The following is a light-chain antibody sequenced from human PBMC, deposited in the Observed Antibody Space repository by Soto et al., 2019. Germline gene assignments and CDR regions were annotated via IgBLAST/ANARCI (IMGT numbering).Light chain of an antibody. J-gene: IGKJ5*01. CDR2: SAS. V-gene: IGKV1D-43*01. Sequence: AIRMTQSPFSLSASVGDRVTMTCWASQGISSCLACYQQKPSEVPKHFIYSASSLQSGVPSRFNDSGYGTDYTLTISTLQPEDVATYYCQQFYSIPRITFGQGTRLEAK. CDR3: QQFYSIPRIT. CDR1: QGISSC.